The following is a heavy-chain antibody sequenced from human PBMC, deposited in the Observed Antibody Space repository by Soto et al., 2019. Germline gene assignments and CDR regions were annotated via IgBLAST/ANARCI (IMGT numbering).Heavy chain of an antibody. Sequence: QVQLQQWGAGLLKPSETLSLTCAVYGGSFNDYYWSWIRQPPGKGLEWIGEINHTGHTNYNPSLKSRATISVDTSQNQFSLKLSSGTAADTAVYYCARSGHLFDYWGQGILVTVSS. J-gene: IGHJ4*02. CDR2: INHTGHT. CDR3: ARSGHLFDY. CDR1: GGSFNDYY. V-gene: IGHV4-34*01. D-gene: IGHD3-10*01.